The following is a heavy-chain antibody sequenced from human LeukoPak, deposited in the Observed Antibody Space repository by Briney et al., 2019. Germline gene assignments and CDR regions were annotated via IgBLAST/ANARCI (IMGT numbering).Heavy chain of an antibody. D-gene: IGHD2-2*02. CDR1: GGSFSGYY. J-gene: IGHJ4*02. CDR3: ARPNHKDHCSSAGCYRYFDY. CDR2: INHSGST. Sequence: SSETLSLTCAVYGGSFSGYYWTWIRQSPGKGLEWIGEINHSGSTNYNPSLKSRVTISVDTSRNQFSLKLSSVTAADTAVYYCARPNHKDHCSSAGCYRYFDYWGQGTLVTVSS. V-gene: IGHV4-34*01.